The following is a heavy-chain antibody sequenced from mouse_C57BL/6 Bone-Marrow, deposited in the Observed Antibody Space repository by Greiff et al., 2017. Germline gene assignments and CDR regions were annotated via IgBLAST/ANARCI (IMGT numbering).Heavy chain of an antibody. Sequence: VQLQQSGPGLVKPSPSLSLTCSVTGYSITSGYYWNWIRQFPGNKLEWMGYIRYDGSTNYNPSLKNRISITRDTSKNPFVLKLNSLTTEDTATYYCARWLLHAMDYWGQGTSVTVSS. J-gene: IGHJ4*01. CDR3: ARWLLHAMDY. CDR1: GYSITSGYY. CDR2: IRYDGST. V-gene: IGHV3-6*01. D-gene: IGHD2-3*01.